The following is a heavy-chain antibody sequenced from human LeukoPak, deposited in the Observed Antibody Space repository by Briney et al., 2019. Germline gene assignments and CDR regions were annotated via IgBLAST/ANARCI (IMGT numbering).Heavy chain of an antibody. CDR1: GGSISSYY. J-gene: IGHJ6*03. V-gene: IGHV4-4*09. Sequence: SETLSLTCTVSGGSISSYYWSWIRQSPVKGLEWIGYIFPSGSAFYNPSLESRVTISLDTSENQFSLTLSSVTAAGTAVYYCARRNHYFYYMDVWGKGTTVTVSS. CDR2: IFPSGSA. CDR3: ARRNHYFYYMDV.